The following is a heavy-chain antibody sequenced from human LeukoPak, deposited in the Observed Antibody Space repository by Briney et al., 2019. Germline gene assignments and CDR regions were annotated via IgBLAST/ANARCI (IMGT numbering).Heavy chain of an antibody. CDR3: AKGAYYDILTGYPMHFDY. Sequence: GGSLRPSCAASGFTFSRFAMSWVRQAPGKGLEWVSTLSGSGGSTYYADSVKGRFTISRDNSKNILYLQMNRLRAEDTAVYYCAKGAYYDILTGYPMHFDYWGQGTLVTVSS. J-gene: IGHJ4*02. CDR2: LSGSGGST. D-gene: IGHD3-9*01. CDR1: GFTFSRFA. V-gene: IGHV3-23*01.